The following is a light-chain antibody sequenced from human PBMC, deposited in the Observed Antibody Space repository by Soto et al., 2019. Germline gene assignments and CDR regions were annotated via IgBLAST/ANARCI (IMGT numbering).Light chain of an antibody. V-gene: IGKV4-1*01. CDR1: QSVLYSSNNKNY. Sequence: DIVMTQSPDSLAVSLGERATINCKSCQSVLYSSNNKNYVAWYQQRPGQPPKLLIYWTSIRESGVPDRFSGSGSGTDFTLTISSLQAEDVAVYFCQQYYSPPLTFGGGTKVEIK. CDR2: WTS. CDR3: QQYYSPPLT. J-gene: IGKJ4*01.